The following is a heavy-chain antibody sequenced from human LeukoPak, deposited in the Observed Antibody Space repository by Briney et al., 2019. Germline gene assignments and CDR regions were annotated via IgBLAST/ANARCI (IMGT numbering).Heavy chain of an antibody. J-gene: IGHJ4*01. D-gene: IGHD3-16*01. V-gene: IGHV4-61*02. CDR2: IYTSGST. CDR3: ARLGEFHRNGYYFDY. Sequence: PSQTLSLTCTVSGGSISSGSYYWSWIRQPAGKGLEWIGRIYTSGSTNYNPSLKSRVTMSVDTSKNQFSLKLSSVTAADTAVYYCARLGEFHRNGYYFDYWGQGTLVTVSS. CDR1: GGSISSGSYY.